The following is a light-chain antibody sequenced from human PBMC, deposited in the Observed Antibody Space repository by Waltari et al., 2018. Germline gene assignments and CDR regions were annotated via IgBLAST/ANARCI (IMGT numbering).Light chain of an antibody. V-gene: IGLV2-8*01. CDR2: EVN. Sequence: QSALTQPPSASGSPGQSVTISCTGTSSDIGGYNYISWYQQHPGKAHKLMIYEVNKRPSGVPDRFSGSKSGNTASLTVSGLQAEDEADYYCSSYAGSNNYVVFGGGTKLTVL. J-gene: IGLJ2*01. CDR1: SSDIGGYNY. CDR3: SSYAGSNNYVV.